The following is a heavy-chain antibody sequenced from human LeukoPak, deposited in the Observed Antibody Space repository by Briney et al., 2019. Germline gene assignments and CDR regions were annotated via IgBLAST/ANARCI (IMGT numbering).Heavy chain of an antibody. V-gene: IGHV4-38-2*01. Sequence: SETLSLTCAVSGYSISSGYYWGWIRQPPGKGLEWSGSIYHSGSTYYNPSLKSRVTISVDTSKNQFSLKLSSVTAADTAVYYCARVGSGSYYVRGSFDIWGQGTMVTVSS. J-gene: IGHJ3*02. CDR1: GYSISSGYY. D-gene: IGHD1-26*01. CDR3: ARVGSGSYYVRGSFDI. CDR2: IYHSGST.